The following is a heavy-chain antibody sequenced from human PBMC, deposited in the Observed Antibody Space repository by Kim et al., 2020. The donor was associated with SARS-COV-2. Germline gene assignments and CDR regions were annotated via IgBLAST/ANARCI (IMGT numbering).Heavy chain of an antibody. V-gene: IGHV4-59*08. D-gene: IGHD6-13*01. CDR2: IYYSGSS. CDR3: ATQTWAAAGLLRYYYYYGMDV. J-gene: IGHJ6*02. CDR1: GGSISSYY. Sequence: SETLSLTCTVSGGSISSYYWSWIRQPPGKGLEWIGYIYYSGSSNYNPSLKSRVTISVDTSKNQFSLKLSSVTAADTAVYYCATQTWAAAGLLRYYYYYGMDVWGQGTTVTVSS.